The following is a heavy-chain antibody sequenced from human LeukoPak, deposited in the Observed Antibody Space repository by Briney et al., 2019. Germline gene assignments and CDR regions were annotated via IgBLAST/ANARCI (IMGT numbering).Heavy chain of an antibody. V-gene: IGHV3-11*04. CDR1: GFIFSDYY. J-gene: IGHJ4*02. CDR2: ISNSGSTI. Sequence: GGSLRLSCAASGFIFSDYYMSWTRQAPGKGLEWVSYISNSGSTIYYADSVKGRFTISRDNAKNSLYLQMNSLRAEDTAVYYCASVGTGLSAGVPDYWGQGTLVTVSS. D-gene: IGHD1-14*01. CDR3: ASVGTGLSAGVPDY.